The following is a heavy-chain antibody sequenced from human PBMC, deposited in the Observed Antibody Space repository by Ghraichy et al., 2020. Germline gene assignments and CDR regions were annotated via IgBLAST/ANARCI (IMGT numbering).Heavy chain of an antibody. J-gene: IGHJ4*02. V-gene: IGHV4-59*01. CDR2: IYYSGST. CDR1: GGSMSSYY. Sequence: SETLSLTRTVSGGSMSSYYWSWIRQPPGRGLEWIGYIYYSGSTNYNPSLKSRVTISIDTSKDQFSLNLSSVTTADTAVYYCARVGDGYNYYYFDYWGQGTLVTVSS. D-gene: IGHD5-24*01. CDR3: ARVGDGYNYYYFDY.